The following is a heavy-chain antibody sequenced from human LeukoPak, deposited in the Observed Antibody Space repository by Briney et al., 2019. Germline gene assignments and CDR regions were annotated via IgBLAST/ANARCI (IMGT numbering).Heavy chain of an antibody. CDR1: GFTFSSYA. Sequence: PGGSLRLSCAASGFTFSSYAMNWVRQAPGKGLEWVSAISGSGGSTYYADSVKGRFTISRDNSKNTLYLQMNSLRAEDTAVYYCAKRSDSSGYYPRLDYWGQGTLVTVSS. J-gene: IGHJ4*02. CDR2: ISGSGGST. CDR3: AKRSDSSGYYPRLDY. V-gene: IGHV3-23*01. D-gene: IGHD3-22*01.